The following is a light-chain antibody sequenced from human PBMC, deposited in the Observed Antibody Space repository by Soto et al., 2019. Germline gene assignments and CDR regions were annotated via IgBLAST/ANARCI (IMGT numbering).Light chain of an antibody. Sequence: EIVLTHSPGTLSLSPGERATLSCRASQSVSSSYLAWYQQKPGQAPRLLIYGASSRATGIPDRFSGSGSGTDFTLTISRLEPEDFAVYYCQQYGSSLRAYTFGQGTKLEIK. J-gene: IGKJ2*01. CDR2: GAS. V-gene: IGKV3-20*01. CDR1: QSVSSSY. CDR3: QQYGSSLRAYT.